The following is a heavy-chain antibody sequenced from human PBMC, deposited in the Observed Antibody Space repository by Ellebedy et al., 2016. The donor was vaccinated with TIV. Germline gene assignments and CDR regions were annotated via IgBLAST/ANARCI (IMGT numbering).Heavy chain of an antibody. CDR3: LRNVHAPTTVPPNWYFDL. Sequence: GESLKISCAASGFTFSSYAMHWVRQAPGKGLEWVAVISYYGSNKYYADSVKGRFTISRDNSKNSLYLQMNSLRAYDTAVYNCLRNVHAPTTVPPNWYFDLWGRGTLVTVSA. CDR1: GFTFSSYA. D-gene: IGHD4-17*01. V-gene: IGHV3-30-3*01. CDR2: ISYYGSNK. J-gene: IGHJ2*01.